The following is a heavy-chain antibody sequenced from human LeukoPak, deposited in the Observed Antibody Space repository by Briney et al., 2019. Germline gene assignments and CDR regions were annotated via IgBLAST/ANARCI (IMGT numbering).Heavy chain of an antibody. J-gene: IGHJ6*03. CDR2: ISYDGSNK. D-gene: IGHD3-10*01. CDR1: GFNFSSYA. V-gene: IGHV3-30-3*01. Sequence: PGGSLRLSCAASGFNFSSYAMHWVRQAPGKGLEWVAVISYDGSNKYYADSVKGRFTISRDNSKNTLYLQMNSLRAEDMAVYYCARGGYYMDVWGKGTTVTVSS. CDR3: ARGGYYMDV.